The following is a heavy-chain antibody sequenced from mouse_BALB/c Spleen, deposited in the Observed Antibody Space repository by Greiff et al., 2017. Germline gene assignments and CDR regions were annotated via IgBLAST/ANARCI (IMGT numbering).Heavy chain of an antibody. CDR2: IWAGGST. CDR3: ARDSSGWFAY. CDR1: GFSLTSYG. V-gene: IGHV2-9*02. Sequence: VHLVESGPGLVAPSQSLSITCTVSGFSLTSYGVHWVRQPPGKGLEWLGVIWAGGSTNYNSALMSRLSISKDNSKSQVFLKMNSLQTDDTAMYYCARDSSGWFAYWGQGTLVTVSA. D-gene: IGHD3-1*01. J-gene: IGHJ3*01.